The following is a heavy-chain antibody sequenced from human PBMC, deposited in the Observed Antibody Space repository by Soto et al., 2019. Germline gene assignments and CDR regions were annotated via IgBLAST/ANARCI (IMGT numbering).Heavy chain of an antibody. CDR2: ISAYNGNT. CDR1: GYTFTSYG. D-gene: IGHD3-9*01. Sequence: QVQLVKSGAEVKKPGASVKVSCKASGYTFTSYGISWVRQAPGQGLEWMGWISAYNGNTNYAQKLQGRVTMTTDTSTSTAYMELRSLRSDDTAVYYCAGGIPYYDILTGYYVEYFQHWGQGTLVTVSS. CDR3: AGGIPYYDILTGYYVEYFQH. V-gene: IGHV1-18*01. J-gene: IGHJ1*01.